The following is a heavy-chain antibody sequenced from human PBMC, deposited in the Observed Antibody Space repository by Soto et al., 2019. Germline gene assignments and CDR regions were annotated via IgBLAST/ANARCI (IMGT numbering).Heavy chain of an antibody. J-gene: IGHJ4*02. D-gene: IGHD6-6*01. V-gene: IGHV1-69*01. CDR3: GRGSSLTTVEY. Sequence: QVQLVQSGSEVKKPGSSVRVSCKASGGSVSNSAISWLRQAPGQGLEWMGGIIPIFGPAIYARKFQGRFTISADESTGTAYMELNNVRSDETAVYYCGRGSSLTTVEYWGQRTLVTVSS. CDR1: GGSVSNSA. CDR2: IIPIFGPA.